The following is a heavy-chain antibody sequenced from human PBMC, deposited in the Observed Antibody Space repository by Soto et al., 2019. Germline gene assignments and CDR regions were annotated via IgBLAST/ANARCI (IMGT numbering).Heavy chain of an antibody. Sequence: GGSLRLSCAASGFTFSDSWMHWVRQVPGTGLVWIARINGDGSRTTYADPVKGRFTISRDNANNTLHLQLSSLRAEDTGVYYCARDPRFLEYNNLAPRSYGMDVWGQGTTVTVSS. CDR2: INGDGSRT. CDR1: GFTFSDSW. J-gene: IGHJ6*02. V-gene: IGHV3-74*01. CDR3: ARDPRFLEYNNLAPRSYGMDV. D-gene: IGHD3-3*01.